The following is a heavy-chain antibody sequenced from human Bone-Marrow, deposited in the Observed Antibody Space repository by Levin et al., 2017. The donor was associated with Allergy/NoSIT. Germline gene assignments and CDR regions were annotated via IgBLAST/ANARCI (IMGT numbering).Heavy chain of an antibody. D-gene: IGHD2-15*01. CDR1: GVTFSNAW. J-gene: IGHJ4*02. CDR3: TTDPMICRGVSCYGPFAS. Sequence: LSLTCAVTGVTFSNAWMSWVRQAPGKGLEWVGRIKSNIDGGTTAYAAPVKGRFIISRDDSKNTVFLEMNSLKSEDGAVYYCTTDPMICRGVSCYGPFASWGQGTLVTVSS. CDR2: IKSNIDGGTT. V-gene: IGHV3-15*01.